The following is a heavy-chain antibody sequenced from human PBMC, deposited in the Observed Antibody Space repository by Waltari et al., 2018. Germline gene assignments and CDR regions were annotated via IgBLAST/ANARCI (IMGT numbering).Heavy chain of an antibody. CDR3: ARDGVTGFYDSSGYLAY. CDR2: ISPIFGTA. J-gene: IGHJ4*02. CDR1: GGTFSSYA. Sequence: QVQLVQSGAEVKKPGSSVKVSCKASGGTFSSYAISWVRQAPGQGLEWMGGISPIFGTANYAQKCQGRVTITADESTSTAYMELSSLRSEDTAVYYCARDGVTGFYDSSGYLAYWGQGTLVTVSS. V-gene: IGHV1-69*01. D-gene: IGHD3-22*01.